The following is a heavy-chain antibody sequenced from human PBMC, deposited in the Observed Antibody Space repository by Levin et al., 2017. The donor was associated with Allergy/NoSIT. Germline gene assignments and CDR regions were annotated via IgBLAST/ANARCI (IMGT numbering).Heavy chain of an antibody. D-gene: IGHD3-10*01. Sequence: PGESLKISCAASGFTFSSYAMSWVRQAPGKGLEWVSAISGSGGSTYYADSVKGRFTISRDNSKNTLYLQMNSLRAEDTAVYYCAKAPRLLWFGSRVAFDIWGQGTMVTVSS. CDR2: ISGSGGST. CDR1: GFTFSSYA. V-gene: IGHV3-23*01. J-gene: IGHJ3*02. CDR3: AKAPRLLWFGSRVAFDI.